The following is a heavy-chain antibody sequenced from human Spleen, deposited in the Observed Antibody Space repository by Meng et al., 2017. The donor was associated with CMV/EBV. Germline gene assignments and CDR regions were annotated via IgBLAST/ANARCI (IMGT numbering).Heavy chain of an antibody. Sequence: ETLSLTCAASGFTFSSHWMTWVRQAPGKGLEWVANINQDGSQKNYVDSGKGRFTISRDNAKNSLFLQMNSLRAEDTAVYYCARGTIMIRDYHHHGVDVWGQGTTVTVSS. D-gene: IGHD3-16*01. V-gene: IGHV3-7*01. J-gene: IGHJ6*02. CDR2: INQDGSQK. CDR3: ARGTIMIRDYHHHGVDV. CDR1: GFTFSSHW.